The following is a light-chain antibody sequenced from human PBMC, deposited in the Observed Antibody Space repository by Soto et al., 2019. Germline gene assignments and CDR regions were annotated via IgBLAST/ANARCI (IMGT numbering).Light chain of an antibody. J-gene: IGKJ1*01. CDR1: QSISSW. V-gene: IGKV1-5*03. Sequence: DIQMTQSPSTLSASVGDRVTITCRASQSISSWLAWYQQKPGKAPKLLIYKAYSLESGLPSRFSGSGSGTEFTLTIISLQQDDFATSYCQQYNSSPWTFAQGNKEQIK. CDR2: KAY. CDR3: QQYNSSPWT.